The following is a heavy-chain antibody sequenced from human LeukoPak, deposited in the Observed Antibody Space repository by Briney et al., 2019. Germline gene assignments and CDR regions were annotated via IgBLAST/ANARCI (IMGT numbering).Heavy chain of an antibody. Sequence: GGSLRLSCAASGFTVSSNYMSWVRQAPGKGLEWVANIKEDGSEKYYVDSVKGRFTISRDNAKNSLYLQMNSLRAEDTAVYYCARDRGGYGFFDYWGQGTLVTVSS. CDR2: IKEDGSEK. J-gene: IGHJ4*02. CDR3: ARDRGGYGFFDY. D-gene: IGHD5-12*01. V-gene: IGHV3-7*01. CDR1: GFTVSSNY.